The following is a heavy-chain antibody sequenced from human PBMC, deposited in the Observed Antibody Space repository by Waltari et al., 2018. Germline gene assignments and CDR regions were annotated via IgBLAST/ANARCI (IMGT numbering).Heavy chain of an antibody. CDR3: AKVSRYDVWSGPPFDY. J-gene: IGHJ4*02. CDR1: GFTFSSYA. V-gene: IGHV3-23*04. Sequence: EVQLVESGGGLVQPGGSLRLSCAASGFTFSSYAMSWVRQAPGKGLEWVSAISGSGGSTYYADSVKGRFTISRDNSKNTLYLQMNSLRAEDTAVYYCAKVSRYDVWSGPPFDYWGQGTLVTVSS. D-gene: IGHD3-3*01. CDR2: ISGSGGST.